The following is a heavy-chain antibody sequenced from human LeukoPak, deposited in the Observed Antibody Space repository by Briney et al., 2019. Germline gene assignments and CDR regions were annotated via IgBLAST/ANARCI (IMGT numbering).Heavy chain of an antibody. CDR1: GFTFSNYA. CDR3: ARGLPDGSFDY. CDR2: IGGSGGST. J-gene: IGHJ4*02. Sequence: GGSLRLSCVASGFTFSNYAMSWVRQAPGKGLEWVSAIGGSGGSTYYADSVKGRFTISRDNSKNTLYLQMNSLRAEDTAVYYCARGLPDGSFDYWGQGTLVTVSS. D-gene: IGHD5-24*01. V-gene: IGHV3-23*01.